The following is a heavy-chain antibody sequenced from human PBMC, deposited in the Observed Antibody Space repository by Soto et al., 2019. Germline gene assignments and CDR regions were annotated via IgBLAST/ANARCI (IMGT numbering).Heavy chain of an antibody. CDR2: ISPSSGTK. J-gene: IGHJ2*01. CDR1: GFSFNSDV. CDR3: AKGGGTDWHWYFDL. Sequence: PGGSLRLSCAASGFSFNSDVMHWVRQPPGRGLEWVAVISPSSGTKFYSDSVKGRFTISRDNSRKTLYLQMDSLRVEDTAVYYCAKGGGTDWHWYFDLWGRGTLVTVSS. V-gene: IGHV3-30*18. D-gene: IGHD3-9*01.